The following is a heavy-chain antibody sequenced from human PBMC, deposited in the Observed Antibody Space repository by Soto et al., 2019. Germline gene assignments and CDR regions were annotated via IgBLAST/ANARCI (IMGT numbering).Heavy chain of an antibody. CDR1: GGSFSGYY. V-gene: IGHV4-34*01. D-gene: IGHD3-22*01. Sequence: SETLSLTCAVYGGSFSGYYRSWIRQPPGKGLEWIGEINHSGSTNYNPSLKSRVTISVDTSKNQFSLKLSSVTAADTAVYYCARAVGYYYDSSGPYAFDIWGQGTMVTVSS. CDR2: INHSGST. CDR3: ARAVGYYYDSSGPYAFDI. J-gene: IGHJ3*02.